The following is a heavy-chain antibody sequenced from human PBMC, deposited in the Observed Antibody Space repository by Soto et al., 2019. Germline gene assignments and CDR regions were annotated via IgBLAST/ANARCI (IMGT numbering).Heavy chain of an antibody. D-gene: IGHD2-2*01. CDR1: GGTFSSYT. V-gene: IGHV1-69*02. CDR3: ARDIVVVPAAIPRMNAQPSFDP. J-gene: IGHJ5*02. Sequence: ASVKVSCKASGGTFSSYTISWVRQAPGQGLEWMGRIIPILGIANYAQKFQGRVTITADKSTSTAYMGLCSLRSEDTAVYYCARDIVVVPAAIPRMNAQPSFDPWGQGTLVTVSS. CDR2: IIPILGIA.